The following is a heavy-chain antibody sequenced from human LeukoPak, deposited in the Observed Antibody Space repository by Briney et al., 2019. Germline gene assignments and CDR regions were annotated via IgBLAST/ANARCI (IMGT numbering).Heavy chain of an antibody. CDR3: VRQPDSARYGFDY. CDR2: IGSAGYT. V-gene: IGHV3-13*01. J-gene: IGHJ4*02. D-gene: IGHD1-14*01. CDR1: GFTFDNND. Sequence: GGSLRLSCEVSGFTFDNNDMHWVRQSTGKGLEWVSAIGSAGYTYYADSVRGRFTITRDTAKQSLFLQMNSLRVEDTAVYHCVRQPDSARYGFDYWGRGTQVTASS.